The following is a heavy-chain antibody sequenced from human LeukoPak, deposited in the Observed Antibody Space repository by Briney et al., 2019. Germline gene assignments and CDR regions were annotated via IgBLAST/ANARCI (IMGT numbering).Heavy chain of an antibody. J-gene: IGHJ4*02. V-gene: IGHV3-48*03. CDR1: GFTFSSYE. CDR2: ISSSGSTI. Sequence: GGSLRLSCAASGFTFSSYEMNWVRQAPGKGLEWVSYISSSGSTIYYADSVKGRFTISGDNAKNSLYLQMNSLRAEDTAVYYCARVGQWLVREFDYWGQGTLVTVSS. D-gene: IGHD6-19*01. CDR3: ARVGQWLVREFDY.